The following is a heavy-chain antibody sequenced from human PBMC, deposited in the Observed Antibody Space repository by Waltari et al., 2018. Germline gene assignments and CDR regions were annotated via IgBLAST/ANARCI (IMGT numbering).Heavy chain of an antibody. Sequence: QVQLQESGPGLVTPSETLSLTCAVSGYSISSGYYWGWSRQPPGKGLEWIGSIYHSGSTYYNPSLKSRVTISVDTSKNQFSLKLSSVTAADTAVYYCARLKGSQQVDYWGQGTLVTVSS. CDR3: ARLKGSQQVDY. J-gene: IGHJ4*02. V-gene: IGHV4-38-2*01. CDR2: IYHSGST. CDR1: GYSISSGYY.